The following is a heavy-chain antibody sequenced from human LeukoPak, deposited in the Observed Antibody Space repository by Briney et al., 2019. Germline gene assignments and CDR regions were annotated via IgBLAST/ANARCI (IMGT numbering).Heavy chain of an antibody. D-gene: IGHD6-13*01. V-gene: IGHV1-18*01. J-gene: IGHJ4*02. Sequence: KLQGRVTMTTDTSTSTAYMELRSLRSDDTAVYYCARDSGPQQPPDCDYWGQGTLVTVSS. CDR3: ARDSGPQQPPDCDY.